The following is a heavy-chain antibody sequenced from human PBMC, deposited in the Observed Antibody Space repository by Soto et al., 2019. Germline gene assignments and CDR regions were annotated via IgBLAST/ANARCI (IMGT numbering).Heavy chain of an antibody. CDR3: ARDRQWLDGYYFDY. D-gene: IGHD6-19*01. V-gene: IGHV1-18*01. J-gene: IGHJ4*02. CDR1: GYTFTSYG. CDR2: ISAYNGNT. Sequence: GASVKVSCKASGYTFTSYGISWVRQAPGQGLEGMGWISAYNGNTNYAQKLQGRVTMTTDTSTSTAYMELRSLRSDDTAVYYCARDRQWLDGYYFDYWGQGTLVTVSS.